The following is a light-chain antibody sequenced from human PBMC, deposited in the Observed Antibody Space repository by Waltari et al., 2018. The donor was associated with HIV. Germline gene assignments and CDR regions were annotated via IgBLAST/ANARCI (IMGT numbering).Light chain of an antibody. CDR2: DVD. Sequence: QSALTQPASVSGSPGQSITISFTGTSSNVGGYTYVSWYQRQPGKAPKLMIYDVDNRPSVVSNRFSGSKSGNTASLTISGLQAEDEADYYCSSYTSSSTRVFGGGTKVTVL. CDR1: SSNVGGYTY. V-gene: IGLV2-14*03. CDR3: SSYTSSSTRV. J-gene: IGLJ3*02.